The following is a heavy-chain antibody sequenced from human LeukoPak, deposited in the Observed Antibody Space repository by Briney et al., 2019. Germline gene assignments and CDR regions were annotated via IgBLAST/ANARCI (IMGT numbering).Heavy chain of an antibody. CDR1: GGTFSSYA. CDR2: IIPILGIA. Sequence: SVKVSCKASGGTFSSYAISWVRQAPGQGLEWMGRIIPILGIANYAQKFQGRVTITADKSTSTAYMELSSLRSEDTAVYYCARAHDSGGYLFDYWGQGTLVTVSS. D-gene: IGHD3-22*01. CDR3: ARAHDSGGYLFDY. J-gene: IGHJ4*02. V-gene: IGHV1-69*04.